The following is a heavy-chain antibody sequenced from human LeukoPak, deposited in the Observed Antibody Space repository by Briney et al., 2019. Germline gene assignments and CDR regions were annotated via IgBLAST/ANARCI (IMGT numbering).Heavy chain of an antibody. CDR3: AKESGKFDY. J-gene: IGHJ4*02. Sequence: GSLRLSCVASGLPIADFAMHWVRQAPGKGLEWVSLISGDGVSTFYADSVKGRFSISRDNSKNSLYLEMNSLRTEDAAMYYCAKESGKFDYWGQGTLVTVSS. CDR2: ISGDGVST. V-gene: IGHV3-43*02. CDR1: GLPIADFA.